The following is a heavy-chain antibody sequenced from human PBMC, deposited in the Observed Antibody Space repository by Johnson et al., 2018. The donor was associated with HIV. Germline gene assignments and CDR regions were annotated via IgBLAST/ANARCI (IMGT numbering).Heavy chain of an antibody. CDR3: AKGRLVGATTYDAFDI. CDR2: IRYDGSNN. Sequence: VQLVESGGGVVQPGGSLRLSCAASGFTFSSYGMHWVRQAPGKGLEWVAFIRYDGSNNYYADSVKGRFTISRDNSKNTLYLQMNSLRAEDTAVYYCAKGRLVGATTYDAFDIWGQGTMVTVSS. V-gene: IGHV3-30*02. D-gene: IGHD1-26*01. CDR1: GFTFSSYG. J-gene: IGHJ3*02.